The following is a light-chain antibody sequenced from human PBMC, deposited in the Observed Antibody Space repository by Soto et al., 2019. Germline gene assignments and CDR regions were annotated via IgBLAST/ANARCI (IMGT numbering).Light chain of an antibody. Sequence: EIVLTQSPAPLSLSPGERATLCCRASQSVCSFLAWYQQKPGQAPRLLIYDTSIRATGIPARFSGSGSGTDFTLTISSREPEDFAVYYCQRRNSSPPTFTFGQGTRLEN. V-gene: IGKV3-11*01. J-gene: IGKJ5*01. CDR3: QRRNSSPPTFT. CDR2: DTS. CDR1: QSVCSF.